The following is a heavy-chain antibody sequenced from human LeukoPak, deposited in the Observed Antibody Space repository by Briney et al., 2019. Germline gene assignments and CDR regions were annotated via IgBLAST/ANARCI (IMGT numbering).Heavy chain of an antibody. CDR1: GFTFSSYW. J-gene: IGHJ3*02. CDR3: ATPSGYDRGDAFDI. Sequence: GGSLRLSCAASGFTFSSYWMSWVRQAPGKGLEWVANIKQDGSETYYVDSVKGRFTISRDNAKNSLYLQMNSLRAEDTAVYYCATPSGYDRGDAFDIWGQGTMVTVSS. D-gene: IGHD5-12*01. CDR2: IKQDGSET. V-gene: IGHV3-7*01.